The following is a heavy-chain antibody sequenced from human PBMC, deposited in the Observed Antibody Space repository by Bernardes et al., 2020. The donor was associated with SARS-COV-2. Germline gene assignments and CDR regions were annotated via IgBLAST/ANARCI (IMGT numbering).Heavy chain of an antibody. D-gene: IGHD5-12*01. J-gene: IGHJ5*01. CDR1: GFSISSNNYY. Sequence: SETLSLTCAVSGFSISSNNYYWAWIRQSPGKGLEWIGTLYYTKTIYYNPSLKRRATISVDTSKNQLSLNLSTVTAADTAVYYCARRYSGYDMFNWFDSWGQGAQITVSS. V-gene: IGHV4-39*01. CDR3: ARRYSGYDMFNWFDS. CDR2: LYYTKTI.